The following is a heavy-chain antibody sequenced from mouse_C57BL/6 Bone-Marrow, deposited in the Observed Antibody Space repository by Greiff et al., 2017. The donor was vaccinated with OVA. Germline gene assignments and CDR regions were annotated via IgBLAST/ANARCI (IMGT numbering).Heavy chain of an antibody. CDR1: GYTITSYW. V-gene: IGHV1-61*01. CDR3: ARAYGNFCFDY. Sequence: QVQLQQSGAELVRPGSSVKLSCKASGYTITSYWMEWVKQRPGQGLEWSGNIYPSDSENHYNQKFKDKTTLTVDKSSSTAFLQFSSLTSEDCAVYYCARAYGNFCFDYWGKGTPLTVSA. CDR2: IYPSDSEN. J-gene: IGHJ2*01. D-gene: IGHD2-1*01.